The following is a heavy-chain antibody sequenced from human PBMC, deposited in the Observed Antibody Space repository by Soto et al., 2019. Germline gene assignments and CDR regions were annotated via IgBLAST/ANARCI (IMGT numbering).Heavy chain of an antibody. V-gene: IGHV3-23*01. CDR3: AKDDGSYYVNAVDWFDP. CDR2: ISGSGGST. Sequence: PGGSLRLSCAASGFTFSSYAMSWVRQAPGKGLEWVSAISGSGGSTYYADSVKGRFTISRDNSKNTLYLQMNSLRAEDTAVYYCAKDDGSYYVNAVDWFDPWGQGTLVTVSS. J-gene: IGHJ5*02. CDR1: GFTFSSYA. D-gene: IGHD1-26*01.